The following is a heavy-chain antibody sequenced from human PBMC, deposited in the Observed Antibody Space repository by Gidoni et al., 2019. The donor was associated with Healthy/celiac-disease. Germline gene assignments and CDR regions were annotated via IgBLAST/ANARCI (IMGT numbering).Heavy chain of an antibody. CDR2: IWYDGSNK. CDR3: ARHTGYGDYDY. Sequence: QVQLVESGGGVVQPGRSLRLSCASSGFTFSSYGMHWVRQAPGKGLEWGAVIWYDGSNKYYADSVKGRFTISRDNSKNTLYLQMNSLRAEDTAVYYCARHTGYGDYDYWGQGTLVTVSS. D-gene: IGHD4-17*01. J-gene: IGHJ4*02. V-gene: IGHV3-33*01. CDR1: GFTFSSYG.